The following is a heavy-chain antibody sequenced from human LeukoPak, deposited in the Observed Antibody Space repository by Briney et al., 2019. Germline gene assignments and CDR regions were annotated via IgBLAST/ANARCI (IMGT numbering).Heavy chain of an antibody. J-gene: IGHJ4*02. D-gene: IGHD4-17*01. V-gene: IGHV3-21*01. CDR2: ISSSSSYI. CDR1: GFTFSSYS. Sequence: GGSLRLSCAASGFTFSSYSMNWVRQAPATGLEWVSSISSSSSYIYYADSVKGRFTISRDNAKNSLYLQMNSLRAEDTAVYYCARAPVTSDYWGQGTLVTVSS. CDR3: ARAPVTSDY.